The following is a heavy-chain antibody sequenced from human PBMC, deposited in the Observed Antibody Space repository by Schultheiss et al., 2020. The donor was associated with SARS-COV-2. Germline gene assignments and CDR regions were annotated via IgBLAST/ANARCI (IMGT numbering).Heavy chain of an antibody. Sequence: GGSLRLSCAASGFTFSSYGMHWVRQAPGKGLEWVSYISSSSSTIYYADSVKGRFTISRDNAKNSLYLQMNSLRAEDTAVYYCAREGAVKWSVDAYGMDVWGQGTTVTVSS. D-gene: IGHD2-15*01. V-gene: IGHV3-48*04. CDR3: AREGAVKWSVDAYGMDV. CDR2: ISSSSSTI. CDR1: GFTFSSYG. J-gene: IGHJ6*02.